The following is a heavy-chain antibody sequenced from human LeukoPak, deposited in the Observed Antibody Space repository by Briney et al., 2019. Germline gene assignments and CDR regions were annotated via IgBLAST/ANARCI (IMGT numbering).Heavy chain of an antibody. CDR2: INPNSGGT. V-gene: IGHV1-2*02. D-gene: IGHD5-24*01. J-gene: IGHJ4*02. CDR3: ARDDRGPRDGYNIDY. CDR1: GYNFSGHY. Sequence: ASVKVSCKASGYNFSGHYMHWVRQAPGQGLEWMGWINPNSGGTNYAQKFQGRVTMTRDTSISTAYMELSRLRSDDTAVYYCARDDRGPRDGYNIDYWGQGTLVTVS.